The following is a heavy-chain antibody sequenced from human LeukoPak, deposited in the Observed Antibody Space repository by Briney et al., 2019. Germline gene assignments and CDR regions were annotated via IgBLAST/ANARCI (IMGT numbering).Heavy chain of an antibody. D-gene: IGHD4-17*01. CDR3: ANGHYGDYDYYYYYMDV. CDR2: INSDGSST. J-gene: IGHJ6*03. Sequence: PGGSLRLSCAASGFTFSSYWMHWVGQAPGKGLVWVSRINSDGSSTSYADSVKGRYTISRDNAKNTLYLQMNSLRAEDTAVYYRANGHYGDYDYYYYYMDVWGKGTTVTVSS. V-gene: IGHV3-74*01. CDR1: GFTFSSYW.